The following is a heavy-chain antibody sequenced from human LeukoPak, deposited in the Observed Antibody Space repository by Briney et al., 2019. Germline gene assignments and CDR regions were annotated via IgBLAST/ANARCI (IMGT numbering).Heavy chain of an antibody. D-gene: IGHD2-15*01. J-gene: IGHJ6*02. Sequence: SVKVSCKASGGTFSSYAISWVRQAPGQGLEWMGGIIPIFGTANYAQKFQGRVTITADESTSTAYMELSSLRSENTAVYYCAREEVEVVVGYYYYYGMDVWGQGTTVTVSS. CDR2: IIPIFGTA. CDR3: AREEVEVVVGYYYYYGMDV. CDR1: GGTFSSYA. V-gene: IGHV1-69*13.